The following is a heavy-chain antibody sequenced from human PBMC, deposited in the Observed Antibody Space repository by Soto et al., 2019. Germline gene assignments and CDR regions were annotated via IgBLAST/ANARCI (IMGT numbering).Heavy chain of an antibody. CDR3: ARDLSLTAAGVYSAFDI. CDR1: GFTFSSYW. CDR2: INSDGSST. D-gene: IGHD6-13*01. J-gene: IGHJ3*02. V-gene: IGHV3-74*01. Sequence: PGGSLRLSCAASGFTFSSYWMHWVRQAPGKGLVWVSRINSDGSSTTYADSVKGRFTISRDNAKNTLYLQMNSLRAEDTAVYYCARDLSLTAAGVYSAFDIWGQGTMVTVSS.